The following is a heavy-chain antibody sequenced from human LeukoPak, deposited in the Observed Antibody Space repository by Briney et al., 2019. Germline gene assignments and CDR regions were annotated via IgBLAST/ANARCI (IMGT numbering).Heavy chain of an antibody. CDR3: ARLQAWFDP. CDR1: GGSISSSTYY. V-gene: IGHV4-39*01. Sequence: PSETLSLTCTVSGGSISSSTYYWAWIRQPPGKGLEWIGSIYYSGSTYYNPSLKSRVTISVDTSKNQFSLKLSSVTAADTAVYYCARLQAWFDPWGQGTLVTVSS. CDR2: IYYSGST. J-gene: IGHJ5*02.